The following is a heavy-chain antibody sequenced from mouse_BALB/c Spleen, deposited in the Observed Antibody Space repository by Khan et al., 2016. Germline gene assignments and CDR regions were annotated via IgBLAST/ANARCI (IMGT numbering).Heavy chain of an antibody. Sequence: QVRLQQSGAELARPGASVKLSCKASGYTFTDYYINWVKQRTGQGLEWIGEIYPGSGNSYYNEKFKGRAILTADKSSSTAYMQLSILTSEDSAVSFCAKGGRTDYYGMDYWGQGTSVTVSS. D-gene: IGHD1-1*01. CDR2: IYPGSGNS. CDR1: GYTFTDYY. V-gene: IGHV1-77*01. J-gene: IGHJ4*01. CDR3: AKGGRTDYYGMDY.